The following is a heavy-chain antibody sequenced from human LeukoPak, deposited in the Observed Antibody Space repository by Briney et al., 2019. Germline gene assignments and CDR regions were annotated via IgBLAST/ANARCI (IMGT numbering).Heavy chain of an antibody. CDR2: IYYSGST. CDR1: GGSISGYY. CDR3: ARDISLPHYDGFDI. V-gene: IGHV4-59*12. D-gene: IGHD3-3*02. J-gene: IGHJ3*02. Sequence: PSETLSLTCTVSGGSISGYYWNWIRQPPGKGLEWIGYIYYSGSTNYNPSLKSRVTISLDTSKNQFSLKLSSVTAADTAVYYCARDISLPHYDGFDIWGQGTVVTVSS.